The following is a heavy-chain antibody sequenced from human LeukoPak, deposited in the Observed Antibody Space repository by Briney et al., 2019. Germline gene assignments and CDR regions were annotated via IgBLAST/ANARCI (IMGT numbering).Heavy chain of an antibody. CDR3: AKARGPCTSTSCYYFGMDV. D-gene: IGHD2-2*01. J-gene: IGHJ6*02. CDR2: VSASGDST. Sequence: GGSLRLSCAASAFTFNNYAMNWVRQAPGKGLEWVLTVSASGDSTYYADSVKGRFTISRDNSRNTLDLQMSSLRADDTAVFYCAKARGPCTSTSCYYFGMDVWGQGTMVTVSS. CDR1: AFTFNNYA. V-gene: IGHV3-23*01.